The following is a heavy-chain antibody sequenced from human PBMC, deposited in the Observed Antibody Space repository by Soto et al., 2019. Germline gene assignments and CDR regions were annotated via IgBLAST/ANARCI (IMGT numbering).Heavy chain of an antibody. CDR3: ARPSIVGDMSYWNFDL. J-gene: IGHJ2*01. D-gene: IGHD1-26*01. Sequence: QLQLQESGPGLVQPSETLSLTCTVSGGSISSSTYYWGWIRQPPGKGLEWIGSMHYSGNSYYNPYLKSRVTISVDTSKNQFSLKLTSVTAADTAVYYCARPSIVGDMSYWNFDLWGRGTLVTVSS. V-gene: IGHV4-39*01. CDR2: MHYSGNS. CDR1: GGSISSSTYY.